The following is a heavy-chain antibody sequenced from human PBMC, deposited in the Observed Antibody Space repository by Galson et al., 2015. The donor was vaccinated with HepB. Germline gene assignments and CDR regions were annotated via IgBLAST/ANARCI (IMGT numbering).Heavy chain of an antibody. CDR3: AKEGRENSGWQFDS. Sequence: SLRLSCAASGFTFSNYAMSWVRQAPGKGLEWVSAISGSGGSTYYADSVKGWFTISRDNSKNTLYLQMNSLRAEDTAVYYCAKEGRENSGWQFDSWGQGTLVTVSS. CDR1: GFTFSNYA. D-gene: IGHD6-19*01. CDR2: ISGSGGST. J-gene: IGHJ4*02. V-gene: IGHV3-23*01.